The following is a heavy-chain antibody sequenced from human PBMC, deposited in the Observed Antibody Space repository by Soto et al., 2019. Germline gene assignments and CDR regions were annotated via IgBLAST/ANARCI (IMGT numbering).Heavy chain of an antibody. J-gene: IGHJ6*02. CDR2: IFPNGNT. Sequence: PSETLSLTCTVSRGYVNTFHWSWVRQPAGKGLEWIGRIFPNGNTDYSPSLKSRVTLSVDTSKNQISLNLTSVTAADTAVYYCARVGIAAAGGGMDVWGQGTTVTVSS. CDR3: ARVGIAAAGGGMDV. D-gene: IGHD6-13*01. V-gene: IGHV4-4*07. CDR1: RGYVNTFH.